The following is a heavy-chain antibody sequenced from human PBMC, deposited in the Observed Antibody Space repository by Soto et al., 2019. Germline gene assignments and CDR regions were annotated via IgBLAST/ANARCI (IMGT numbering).Heavy chain of an antibody. J-gene: IGHJ4*02. CDR3: ARSGYYYPLDFDH. CDR2: IWYDGSNK. D-gene: IGHD3-22*01. V-gene: IGHV3-33*01. Sequence: QSGGSLRLSCAASGFTFSNYGIHWVRQAPGKGLEWVAIIWYDGSNKYYADSVKGRFTISRDNSKNTVYLQMNSLRAEDTAVYYCARSGYYYPLDFDHWGQGNLVTVSS. CDR1: GFTFSNYG.